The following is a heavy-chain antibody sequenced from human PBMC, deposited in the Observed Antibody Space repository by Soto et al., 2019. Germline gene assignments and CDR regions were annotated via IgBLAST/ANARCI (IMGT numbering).Heavy chain of an antibody. CDR2: ISYNGNS. Sequence: PSETLSLTCTVSGGSISSHYWNWIRQPPGKGLEWIGCISYNGNSYSIPSLRSRVTVSMDRSKNQVSLKLTSVTAADTAIYYCARGRLFVAARPRGYVFDYWGQGALVTGSS. CDR1: GGSISSHY. J-gene: IGHJ4*02. V-gene: IGHV4-59*11. D-gene: IGHD6-6*01. CDR3: ARGRLFVAARPRGYVFDY.